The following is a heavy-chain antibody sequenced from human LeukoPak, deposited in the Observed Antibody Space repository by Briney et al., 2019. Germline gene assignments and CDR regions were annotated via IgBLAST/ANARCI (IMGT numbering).Heavy chain of an antibody. Sequence: ASVKVSCTASGYTFTGYYMHWVRQAPGQGLEWMGWINPNSGGTNYAQKFQGRVTMTRDTSISTAYMELSRLISDDTAVYYCASLGSDTAMDDYWGQGTVVTVSS. CDR2: INPNSGGT. CDR1: GYTFTGYY. D-gene: IGHD5-18*01. V-gene: IGHV1-2*02. CDR3: ASLGSDTAMDDY. J-gene: IGHJ4*02.